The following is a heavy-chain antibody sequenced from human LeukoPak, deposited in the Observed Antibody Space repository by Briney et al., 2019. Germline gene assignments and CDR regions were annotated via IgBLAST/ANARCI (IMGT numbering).Heavy chain of an antibody. CDR1: GYTFTGYY. Sequence: ASVKVSCKASGYTFTGYYMHWVRQAPGQGLEWMGWINPNSGGTNYAQKFQGRVTMTRDTSISTAYMELSRLRSDDTAVYYCVRGLGYCSSTSCYPGAFDIWGQGTMVTVSS. J-gene: IGHJ3*02. CDR2: INPNSGGT. CDR3: VRGLGYCSSTSCYPGAFDI. V-gene: IGHV1-2*02. D-gene: IGHD2-2*01.